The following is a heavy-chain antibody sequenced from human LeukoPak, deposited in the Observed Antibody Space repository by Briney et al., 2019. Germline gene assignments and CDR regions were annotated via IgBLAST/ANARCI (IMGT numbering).Heavy chain of an antibody. D-gene: IGHD2-2*01. CDR2: INHSGST. CDR1: GGSFSGYY. Sequence: SETLSLTCAVYGGSFSGYYWSWIRQPPGKGLEWIGEINHSGSTNYNPSLKSRVTISVDTSKNQFSLKLSSVTAADTAVYYCARGDIVVVPAAQIFYYYGMDVWGQGTTVTVSS. J-gene: IGHJ6*02. V-gene: IGHV4-34*01. CDR3: ARGDIVVVPAAQIFYYYGMDV.